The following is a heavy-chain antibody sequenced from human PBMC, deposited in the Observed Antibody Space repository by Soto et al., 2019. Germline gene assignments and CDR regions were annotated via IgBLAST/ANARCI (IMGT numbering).Heavy chain of an antibody. CDR3: XXXXXXLQXXRQSSVDY. CDR2: IKSSGTT. Sequence: EVQLVESGGGLVKPGGSLRLSCAASGFTFSNAWMNWVRQPPGKGLEWVGRIKSSGTTDYAAPVKGRFTISRDDSKXTXXXQXNSLKXEDTAXXXXXXXXXXLQXXRQSSVDYWGQGTLVTVSS. CDR1: GFTFSNAW. V-gene: IGHV3-15*07. J-gene: IGHJ4*02. D-gene: IGHD3-3*01.